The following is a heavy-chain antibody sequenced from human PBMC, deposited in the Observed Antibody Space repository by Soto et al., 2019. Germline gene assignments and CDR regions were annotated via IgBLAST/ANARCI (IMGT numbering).Heavy chain of an antibody. V-gene: IGHV3-23*01. CDR3: ANGASGVAARPWFFGL. CDR1: GFSFGSSW. J-gene: IGHJ2*01. D-gene: IGHD6-6*01. Sequence: EVQLLESGGGLVQPGGSLRLSCAASGFSFGSSWMSWVRQAPGKGLEWVSAISGSGDSTYYADSVKGRFTISRDSSENTLFLQMNRLRAEDTAVYYCANGASGVAARPWFFGLWGRGTLVTVSS. CDR2: ISGSGDST.